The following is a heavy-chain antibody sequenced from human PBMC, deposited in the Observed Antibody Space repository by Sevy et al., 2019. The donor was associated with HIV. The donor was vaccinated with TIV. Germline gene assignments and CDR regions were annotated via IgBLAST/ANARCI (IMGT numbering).Heavy chain of an antibody. V-gene: IGHV3-30*18. CDR3: ANDLRIAVAGYYYYGMDV. CDR1: GFTFSSYG. Sequence: GGSLRLSCAASGFTFSSYGMHWVRQAPGKGLEWVAVISYDGSNKYYADSVKGRFTISRDNSKNTLYLQMNSLRAEETAVYYWANDLRIAVAGYYYYGMDVWGQGTTVTVSS. J-gene: IGHJ6*02. D-gene: IGHD6-19*01. CDR2: ISYDGSNK.